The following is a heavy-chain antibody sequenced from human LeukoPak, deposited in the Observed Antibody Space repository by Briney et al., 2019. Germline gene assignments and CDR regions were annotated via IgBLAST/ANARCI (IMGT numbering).Heavy chain of an antibody. CDR1: GFTFSSYS. V-gene: IGHV3-21*01. J-gene: IGHJ4*02. CDR2: ISSSSSYI. CDR3: ARAHSGQEWWFDY. D-gene: IGHD2-15*01. Sequence: GGSLRLPCAASGFTFSSYSMSWVRQAPGKGLEWVSSISSSSSYIYDADSVKGRFTISRDNAKNSLYLQMNSLRAEDTAMYYCARAHSGQEWWFDYWGQGTLVTVSS.